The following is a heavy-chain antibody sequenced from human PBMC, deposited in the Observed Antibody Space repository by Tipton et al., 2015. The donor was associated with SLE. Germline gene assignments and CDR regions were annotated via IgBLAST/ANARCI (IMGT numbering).Heavy chain of an antibody. J-gene: IGHJ4*02. Sequence: TLSLTCSVSGASISSYYWSWIRQPPGKGLEWIGYIYYSGSSNYNPSLKSRVTISLDTSKNQFSLRVSSVTAADTAVYYCARHPTYFDYWGQGTLVTVSS. CDR2: IYYSGSS. CDR3: ARHPTYFDY. V-gene: IGHV4-59*08. CDR1: GASISSYY.